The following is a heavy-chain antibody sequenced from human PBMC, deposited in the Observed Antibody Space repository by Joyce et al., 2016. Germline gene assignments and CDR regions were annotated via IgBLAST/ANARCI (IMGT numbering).Heavy chain of an antibody. CDR1: GYTFTNFV. V-gene: IGHV1-8*01. D-gene: IGHD7-27*01. J-gene: IGHJ4*02. CDR3: ARNKYGTGDFDF. CDR2: MTPNSGNT. Sequence: QVQLVLSGAEVKKPGASVKVSCKASGYTFTNFVINWVRQAPGQGLEWLGRMTPNSGNTGYAQNFQGRVTMTRDTSISTAYMELSSLRSEDTAMYFCARNKYGTGDFDFWGQGTPVTVSS.